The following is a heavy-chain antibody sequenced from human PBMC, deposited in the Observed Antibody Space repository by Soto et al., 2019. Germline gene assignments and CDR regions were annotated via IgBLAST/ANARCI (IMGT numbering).Heavy chain of an antibody. Sequence: QVQLVQSGAEVKKPGASVKVSCKASGYTFTSSYLHWVRQAPGQGLEWMGIINPSGGSTSYAQKSHGRVTMTRDTSPSTVYMELSSLRSEDTAVYYCTRDQDIVATMISGRMGGFDSWGQGTLVTVSS. CDR1: GYTFTSSY. CDR3: TRDQDIVATMISGRMGGFDS. D-gene: IGHD5-12*01. J-gene: IGHJ4*02. CDR2: INPSGGST. V-gene: IGHV1-46*03.